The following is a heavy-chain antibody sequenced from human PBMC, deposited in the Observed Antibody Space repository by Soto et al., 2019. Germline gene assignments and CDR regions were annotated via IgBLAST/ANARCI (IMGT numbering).Heavy chain of an antibody. D-gene: IGHD6-6*01. Sequence: GGSLRLSCAASGFAFSNYAMHWVRQAPGKGLEWVSSISTSIDATYYADSVKGRFTISRDDSKNTLYLQMNSLRAEDSAVYYCAKDRAVAARNFDYWGQGTQVTVSS. CDR2: ISTSIDAT. V-gene: IGHV3-23*01. J-gene: IGHJ4*02. CDR3: AKDRAVAARNFDY. CDR1: GFAFSNYA.